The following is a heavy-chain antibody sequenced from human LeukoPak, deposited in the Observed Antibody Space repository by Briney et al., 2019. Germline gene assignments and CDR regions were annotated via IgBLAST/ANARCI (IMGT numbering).Heavy chain of an antibody. D-gene: IGHD6-6*01. Sequence: GRSLRLSCAASGFTFSSYGMHWVRQAPGKGLEWVAVISYDGSNKYYADSVKGRFTISRDNSKNTLYLQMNSLRAEDTAVYYCAKIDGVDSSSLDCWGQGTLVTVSS. CDR3: AKIDGVDSSSLDC. CDR2: ISYDGSNK. CDR1: GFTFSSYG. V-gene: IGHV3-30*18. J-gene: IGHJ4*02.